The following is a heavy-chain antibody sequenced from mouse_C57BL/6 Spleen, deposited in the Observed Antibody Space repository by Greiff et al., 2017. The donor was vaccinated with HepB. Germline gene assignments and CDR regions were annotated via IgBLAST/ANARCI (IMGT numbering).Heavy chain of an antibody. CDR1: GFTFSSYA. J-gene: IGHJ1*03. V-gene: IGHV5-4*03. CDR2: ISDGGSYT. Sequence: DVKLVESGGGLVKPGGSLKLSCAASGFTFSSYAMSWVRQTPEKRLEWVATISDGGSYTYYPDNVKGRFTISRDNAKNNLYLQMSHLKSEDTAMYYCARGDGSSSYWYFDVWGTGTTVTVSS. CDR3: ARGDGSSSYWYFDV. D-gene: IGHD1-1*01.